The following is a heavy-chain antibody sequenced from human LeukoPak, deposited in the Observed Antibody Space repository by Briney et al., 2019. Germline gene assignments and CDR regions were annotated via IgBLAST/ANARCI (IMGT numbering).Heavy chain of an antibody. CDR2: VYYTGST. Sequence: SETLSLTCTVSGGSISSYYWSWIRQPPGKGLEWIGYVYYTGSTNYNPSLKSRVTMSVDTSKNQFSLKLSSVTAADTAVYYCARERDHIVGSYYFDYWGQGTLVTVSS. D-gene: IGHD2-15*01. J-gene: IGHJ4*02. V-gene: IGHV4-59*12. CDR1: GGSISSYY. CDR3: ARERDHIVGSYYFDY.